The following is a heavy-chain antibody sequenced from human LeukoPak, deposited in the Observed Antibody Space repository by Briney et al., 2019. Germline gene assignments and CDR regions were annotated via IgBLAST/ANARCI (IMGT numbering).Heavy chain of an antibody. D-gene: IGHD3-3*01. CDR3: AKGGGSSGYYTHLDS. J-gene: IGHJ4*02. CDR2: ISYDGSNK. Sequence: PGRSLRLSCAASGFTFSSYGMHWVRQAPGKGLEWVAVISYDGSNKYYADSVKGRFTISRDNSKNTLYLQMNSLRAEDTAVYYCAKGGGSSGYYTHLDSWGQGTLVTVSS. CDR1: GFTFSSYG. V-gene: IGHV3-30*18.